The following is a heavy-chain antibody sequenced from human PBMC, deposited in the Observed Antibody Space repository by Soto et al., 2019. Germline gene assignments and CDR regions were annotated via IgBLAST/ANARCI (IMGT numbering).Heavy chain of an antibody. Sequence: QVQIHQWGAGLLKPSETLSLTCAVYDGSFSGYYWGWIRQSPGKGLEWIGEINHSGSTIYNPSLKSRVTIPVDTSKTQSSLKVSSVPAADTAVYYCARRNWGHFDYWGQGTLVTVSS. D-gene: IGHD7-27*01. J-gene: IGHJ4*02. CDR3: ARRNWGHFDY. CDR2: INHSGST. V-gene: IGHV4-34*01. CDR1: DGSFSGYY.